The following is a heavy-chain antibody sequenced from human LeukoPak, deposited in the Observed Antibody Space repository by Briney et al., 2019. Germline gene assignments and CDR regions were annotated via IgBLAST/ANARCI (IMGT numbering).Heavy chain of an antibody. CDR1: GGSISTTNW. CDR3: AREGGPYRPLDY. Sequence: SETLSLTCGVSGGSISTTNWWTWVRQPPGEGPEWIGEVHLSGRTHYNPSLESRVTMSVDMSENHISLRLTSVTAADTAVYYCAREGGPYRPLDYSGQGTLVTVSS. J-gene: IGHJ4*02. CDR2: VHLSGRT. V-gene: IGHV4-4*02.